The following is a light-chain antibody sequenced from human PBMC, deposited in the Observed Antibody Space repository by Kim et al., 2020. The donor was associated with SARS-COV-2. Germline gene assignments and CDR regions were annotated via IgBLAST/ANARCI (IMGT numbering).Light chain of an antibody. CDR1: QSIARY. J-gene: IGKJ2*01. CDR2: TAS. CDR3: QHSFTTAYS. Sequence: DIQMTQSPSSLSASVGDRVTITCRASQSIARYLNWYHQRPGKAPKLLIHTASSLQTGVPSRFSGSGSGTEFTLTITSLQPEDFATYYCQHSFTTAYSFGQGTKLEI. V-gene: IGKV1-39*01.